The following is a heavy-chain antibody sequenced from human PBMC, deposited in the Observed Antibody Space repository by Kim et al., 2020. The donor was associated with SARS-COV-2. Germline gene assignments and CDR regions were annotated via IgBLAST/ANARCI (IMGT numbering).Heavy chain of an antibody. CDR2: VYYSGKT. CDR1: GGSIASGGDY. J-gene: IGHJ5*02. V-gene: IGHV4-31*03. D-gene: IGHD3-22*01. CDR3: ARGKGYYYDTRGNAKGWFDA. Sequence: SETLSLTCTVSGGSIASGGDYWTWIRQHPGEGPEWTGYVYYSGKTYYNPSLQSRLSISVDTSKNHFSLNLTSVTAADTAVYYCARGKGYYYDTRGNAKGWFDAWGRGTLVTVSS.